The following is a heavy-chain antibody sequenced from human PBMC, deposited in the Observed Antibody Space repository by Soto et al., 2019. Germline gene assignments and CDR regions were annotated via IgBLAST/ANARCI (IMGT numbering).Heavy chain of an antibody. D-gene: IGHD1-26*01. V-gene: IGHV1-69*01. CDR1: GGTFSSYA. Sequence: QVQLVQAGAEVKKPGSSVKVSCKASGGTFSSYAISWVRQAPGQGLAWMGGIIPIFDTANYAQKFQGRVTITAEESTSTAYMEVSSLRSEDTAVYYCARVLGATWGYYFDYWGQGTLVTVSS. J-gene: IGHJ4*02. CDR3: ARVLGATWGYYFDY. CDR2: IIPIFDTA.